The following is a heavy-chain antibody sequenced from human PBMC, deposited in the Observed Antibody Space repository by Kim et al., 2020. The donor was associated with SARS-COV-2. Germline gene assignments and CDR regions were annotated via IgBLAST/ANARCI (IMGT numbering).Heavy chain of an antibody. CDR1: GGSVSSGSYY. V-gene: IGHV4-61*01. Sequence: SETLSLTCTVSGGSVSSGSYYWSWIRQPPGKGLEWIGYIYYSGSTNYNPSLKSRVTISVDTSKNQFSLKLSSVTAADTAVYYCARDRGFGELLDYWGQGTLVTVSS. CDR2: IYYSGST. J-gene: IGHJ4*02. CDR3: ARDRGFGELLDY. D-gene: IGHD3-10*01.